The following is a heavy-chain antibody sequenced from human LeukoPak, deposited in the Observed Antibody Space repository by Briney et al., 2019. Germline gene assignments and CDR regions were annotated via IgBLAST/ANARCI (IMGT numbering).Heavy chain of an antibody. D-gene: IGHD6-6*01. V-gene: IGHV5-51*01. CDR3: ARHSDVPLDL. Sequence: RGASLQISFKSSGSNFTNHWVAWGRQRPGEGLEWMGIIWPDDSDTGYSPSFQGLVTISVDKSIGTAHLQWRSLKASDTALYFCARHSDVPLDLWGQGTLVIVSS. CDR1: GSNFTNHW. J-gene: IGHJ5*02. CDR2: IWPDDSDT.